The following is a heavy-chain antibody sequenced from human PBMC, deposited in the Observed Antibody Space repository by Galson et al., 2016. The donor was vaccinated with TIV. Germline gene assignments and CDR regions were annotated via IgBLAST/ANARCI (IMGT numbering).Heavy chain of an antibody. V-gene: IGHV1-69*06. J-gene: IGHJ4*02. CDR1: GGIFSNFV. CDR3: ARGRGYSFGSGSSYFDY. D-gene: IGHD3-10*01. Sequence: SVKVSCKASGGIFSNFVISWVRQAPGQGLEWMGSINPIFGTANYAQKFQGRVTITADTSTSTFYMDLSSLRSEDTAIYYCARGRGYSFGSGSSYFDYWGQGSLLTVSS. CDR2: INPIFGTA.